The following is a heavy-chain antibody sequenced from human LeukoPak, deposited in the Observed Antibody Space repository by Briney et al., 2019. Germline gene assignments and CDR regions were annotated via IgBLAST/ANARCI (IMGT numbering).Heavy chain of an antibody. V-gene: IGHV3-23*01. CDR1: GFTFSSYA. CDR2: ISGSGGST. CDR3: AKYYYDSSGYYPNEDY. D-gene: IGHD3-22*01. Sequence: GGSLRLSCAASGFTFSSYAMSWVRQAPGKGLEWVSAISGSGGSTYYADSVKGRFTISRDNSKNTLYLQMNSLRAEDTAVYYCAKYYYDSSGYYPNEDYWGQGTLVTVSS. J-gene: IGHJ4*02.